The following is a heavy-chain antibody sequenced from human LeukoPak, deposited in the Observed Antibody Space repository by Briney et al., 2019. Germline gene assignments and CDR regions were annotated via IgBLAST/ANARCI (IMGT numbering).Heavy chain of an antibody. Sequence: GGSLRLSCAASGFTVSDNYMSWVRQAPGKGLEWVSLIYGRGRTFYTDSVKGRFTISRDNAKNSLYLQMNSLRAEDTAVYYCARDYLGYDGSGYSDYWGQGTLVTVSS. J-gene: IGHJ4*02. D-gene: IGHD3-22*01. CDR2: IYGRGRT. V-gene: IGHV3-66*01. CDR1: GFTVSDNY. CDR3: ARDYLGYDGSGYSDY.